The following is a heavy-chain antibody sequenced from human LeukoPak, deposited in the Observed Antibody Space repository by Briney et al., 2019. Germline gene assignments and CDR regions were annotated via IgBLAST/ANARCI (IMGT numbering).Heavy chain of an antibody. J-gene: IGHJ4*02. Sequence: PGRSLRLSCAFSGLTFSRYATRWVRHPPAKGREWVSTISGSGGSTYYADSVKGRFSISRDNSKNTLYLQMNSLRAEDTAVYYCAKDQEELLPTLFDYWGQGTLVTVSS. CDR3: AKDQEELLPTLFDY. CDR2: ISGSGGST. CDR1: GLTFSRYA. D-gene: IGHD1-26*01. V-gene: IGHV3-23*01.